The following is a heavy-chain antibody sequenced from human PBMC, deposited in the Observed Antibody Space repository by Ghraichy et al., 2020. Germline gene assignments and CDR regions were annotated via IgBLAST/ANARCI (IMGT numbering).Heavy chain of an antibody. CDR2: IYISGST. CDR1: GDSISGYY. D-gene: IGHD3-22*01. CDR3: TRALYDSSGYLSL. Sequence: SQTLSLTCTVSGDSISGYYCNWIRQPAGKGLEWIGRIYISGSTDYNPSLKSRVAMSVDTSQNQFSLKLSSVTAADTAVYYCTRALYDSSGYLSLWGQGTLVTVS. J-gene: IGHJ4*02. V-gene: IGHV4-4*07.